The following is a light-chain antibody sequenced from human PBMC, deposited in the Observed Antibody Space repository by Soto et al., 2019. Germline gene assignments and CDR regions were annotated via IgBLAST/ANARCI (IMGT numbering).Light chain of an antibody. V-gene: IGLV3-1*01. CDR1: KLGNKY. Sequence: SYELTQPPSVSVSPGQTAIITCSGDKLGNKYTCWYQQKPGQSPVLVIYQDNKRPSGIPERFSGSNSRNTATLTISGTQAMDEADYYCQAWDSRSYVVFGGGTKLTVL. CDR3: QAWDSRSYVV. CDR2: QDN. J-gene: IGLJ3*02.